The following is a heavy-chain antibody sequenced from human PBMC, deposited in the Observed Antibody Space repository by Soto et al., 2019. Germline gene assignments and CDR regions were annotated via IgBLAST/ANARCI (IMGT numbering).Heavy chain of an antibody. J-gene: IGHJ4*02. CDR2: IYSSGST. CDR3: ARDPEHYVWGSYRWNYFDY. CDR1: GGSISSGDFY. Sequence: SETLSLTCTVSGGSISSGDFYWSWIRQPPGKGLEWIGYIYSSGSTYYNQSLRSRVTISADTSKNQFSLKRSSGTAADTAVYYCARDPEHYVWGSYRWNYFDYWGQGTRVTVSS. V-gene: IGHV4-30-4*01. D-gene: IGHD3-16*02.